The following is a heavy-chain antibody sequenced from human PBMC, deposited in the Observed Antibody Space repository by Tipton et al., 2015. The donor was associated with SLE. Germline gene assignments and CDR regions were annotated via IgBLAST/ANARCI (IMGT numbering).Heavy chain of an antibody. V-gene: IGHV1-46*01. Sequence: QLVQSGAEVKKPGASVKVSCKASGYTFTSYYMHWVRQAPGQGLEWMGIINPSGGSTSYAQKFQGRVTMTRDTSTSTVYMELSSLRSEDTAVYYCAGHCSSTSCYFAFDIWGQGTMVTVSS. CDR2: INPSGGST. D-gene: IGHD2-2*01. J-gene: IGHJ3*02. CDR3: AGHCSSTSCYFAFDI. CDR1: GYTFTSYY.